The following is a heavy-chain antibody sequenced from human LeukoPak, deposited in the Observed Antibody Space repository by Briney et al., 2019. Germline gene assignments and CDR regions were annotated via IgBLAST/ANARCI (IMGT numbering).Heavy chain of an antibody. Sequence: SETLSLTCAVSGFSIKSGYWWGWVRQPPGQGLEWIGSIYLNGNTFYNPSLKSRVGMSVDTSKNQLSLTMTSVTAADTAVYFCARETSRIIYYWGQGALVTVSS. CDR3: ARETSRIIYY. V-gene: IGHV4-38-2*02. CDR1: GFSIKSGYW. CDR2: IYLNGNT. J-gene: IGHJ4*02.